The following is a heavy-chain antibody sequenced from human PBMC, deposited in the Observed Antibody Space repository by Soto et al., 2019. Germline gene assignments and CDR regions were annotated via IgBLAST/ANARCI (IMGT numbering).Heavy chain of an antibody. D-gene: IGHD3-10*01. CDR1: GFTFSDYY. CDR2: ISSSGSTI. CDR3: ARDHVYYYGSGTPRVPWFDP. Sequence: PGGSLRLSCAASGFTFSDYYMSWIRQAPGKGLEWVSYISSSGSTIYYADSVKGRFTISRDNAKNSLYLQMNSLRAEDTAVYYCARDHVYYYGSGTPRVPWFDPWGQGTLVTVSS. J-gene: IGHJ5*02. V-gene: IGHV3-11*01.